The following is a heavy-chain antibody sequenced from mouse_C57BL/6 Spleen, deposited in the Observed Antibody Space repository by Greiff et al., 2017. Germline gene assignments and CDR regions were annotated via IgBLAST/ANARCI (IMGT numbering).Heavy chain of an antibody. V-gene: IGHV1-82*01. J-gene: IGHJ3*01. CDR1: GYAFSSSW. D-gene: IGHD1-1*01. Sequence: QVQLQQSGPELVKPGASVKISCKASGYAFSSSWMNWVKQRPGKGLEWIGRIYPGDGETNYNGKFKGKATLTADKSSTTAYMELSSLTSEDSAVYFCARWAVVEGVAYWGQGTLVTVSA. CDR3: ARWAVVEGVAY. CDR2: IYPGDGET.